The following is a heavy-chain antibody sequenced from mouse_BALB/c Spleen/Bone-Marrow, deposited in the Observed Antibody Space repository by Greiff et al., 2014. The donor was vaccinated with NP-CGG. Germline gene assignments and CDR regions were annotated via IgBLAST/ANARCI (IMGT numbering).Heavy chain of an antibody. Sequence: EVQLQQSGPGLVKPSQSLSLTCTVTGYSITSDYAWNWIRQFPGDKLEWMGYISYSGSTTYNPSLKSRISITRDTSKNQFFLQLNSVTTEDTATYYCARKRYDYDEDYFDDWGQGTTLTVSS. CDR1: GYSITSDYA. CDR3: ARKRYDYDEDYFDD. V-gene: IGHV3-2*02. D-gene: IGHD2-4*01. J-gene: IGHJ2*01. CDR2: ISYSGST.